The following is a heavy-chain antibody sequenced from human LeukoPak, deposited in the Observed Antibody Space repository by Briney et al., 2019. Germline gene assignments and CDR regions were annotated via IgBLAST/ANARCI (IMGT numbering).Heavy chain of an antibody. CDR3: AGGGGGDHFDY. Sequence: SETLSLTCTVSGYSISSGYYWGWIRQPPGKGLEWIGSIYHSGSTYYNPSLKSRVTKSVDTSKNRFSLKLSSVTAADTAVYYWAGGGGGDHFDYWGQGTLVTVSS. V-gene: IGHV4-38-2*02. J-gene: IGHJ4*02. CDR1: GYSISSGYY. CDR2: IYHSGST. D-gene: IGHD2-21*02.